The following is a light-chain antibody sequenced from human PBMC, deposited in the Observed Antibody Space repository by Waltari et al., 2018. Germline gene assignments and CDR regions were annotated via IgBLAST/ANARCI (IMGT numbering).Light chain of an antibody. CDR1: QRISSY. CDR2: AAS. V-gene: IGKV1-39*01. Sequence: DIQMTQSPSSLSASVGDRVTITCRASQRISSYLNWYQQKPGKAPKLLIYAASSLQSGVPSRFSGSGSGTDFTLTISSLQPEDFATYYCQQSYSTLLFTFGPGTKVDIK. CDR3: QQSYSTLLFT. J-gene: IGKJ3*01.